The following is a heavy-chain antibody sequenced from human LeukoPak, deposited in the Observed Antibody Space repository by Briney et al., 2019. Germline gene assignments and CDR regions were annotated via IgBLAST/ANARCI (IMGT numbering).Heavy chain of an antibody. J-gene: IGHJ4*02. CDR1: GFTFSNYW. CDR2: IKQDGSEK. CDR3: ASDKIVGATKFDY. Sequence: GGSLRLSCAASGFTFSNYWMSWVRQAPGKGLEWVANIKQDGSEKYYVDSVKGRFTISRDNVKNSLYLQMNSLRAEDTAVYYCASDKIVGATKFDYWGQGTLVTVSS. D-gene: IGHD1-26*01. V-gene: IGHV3-7*01.